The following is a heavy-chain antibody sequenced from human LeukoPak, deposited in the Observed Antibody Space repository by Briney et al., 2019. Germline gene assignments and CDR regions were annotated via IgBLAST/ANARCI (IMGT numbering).Heavy chain of an antibody. V-gene: IGHV1-24*01. CDR1: GYTLTELS. J-gene: IGHJ6*03. CDR2: FDPEDGET. CDR3: ARVNSGTYYLYYYYYMDV. D-gene: IGHD3-10*01. Sequence: GASVKVSCKVSGYTLTELSMHWVRQAPGKGLEWMGGFDPEDGETIYAQKFQGRVTMTEDTSTDTAYMELSSLRSEDTAVYYCARVNSGTYYLYYYYYMDVWGKGTTVTISS.